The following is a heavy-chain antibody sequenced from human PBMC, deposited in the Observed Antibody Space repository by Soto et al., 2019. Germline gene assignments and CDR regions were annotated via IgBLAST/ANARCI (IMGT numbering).Heavy chain of an antibody. CDR3: ARAAPLSSGWYEYFQH. D-gene: IGHD6-19*01. J-gene: IGHJ1*01. CDR1: GYTFTGYY. CDR2: INPNSGGT. V-gene: IGHV1-2*04. Sequence: QVQLVQSGAEVKKPGASVKVSCKASGYTFTGYYMHWVRQAPGQGLEWMGWINPNSGGTNYAQKFQGWVTMTRDTSISTAYMELSRRRSDDTAVYYCARAAPLSSGWYEYFQHWGQGTLVTVSS.